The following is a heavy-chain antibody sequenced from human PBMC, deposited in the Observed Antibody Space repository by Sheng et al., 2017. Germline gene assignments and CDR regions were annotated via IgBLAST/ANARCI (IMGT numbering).Heavy chain of an antibody. V-gene: IGHV4-59*01. Sequence: QVQLQESGPGLVKPSETLSLTCTVSGGSISSYYWSWIRQPPGKGLEWIGYIYYIGSTNYNPSLKSRVTISVDTSKNQFSLKLSSVTAADTAVYYCARDHRSRWLPPYGMDVWGQGTTVTV. J-gene: IGHJ6*02. D-gene: IGHD6-19*01. CDR1: GGSISSYY. CDR2: IYYIGST. CDR3: ARDHRSRWLPPYGMDV.